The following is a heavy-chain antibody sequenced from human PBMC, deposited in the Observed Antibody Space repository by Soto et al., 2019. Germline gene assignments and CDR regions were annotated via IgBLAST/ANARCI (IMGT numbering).Heavy chain of an antibody. CDR3: SRDLGSGHYYEEDY. J-gene: IGHJ4*02. D-gene: IGHD3-3*01. CDR1: GASIRSGVNF. CDR2: IHYSGST. Sequence: QVQLQESGPGLVDPSQTMSLTCTVSGASIRSGVNFWSCISQPPGKGLEWIGYIHYSGSTYFNTSLKTRITISVDKSKNQCAFGLNSVTAADTAVSYCSRDLGSGHYYEEDYWCQGTLVTVSS. V-gene: IGHV4-30-4*01.